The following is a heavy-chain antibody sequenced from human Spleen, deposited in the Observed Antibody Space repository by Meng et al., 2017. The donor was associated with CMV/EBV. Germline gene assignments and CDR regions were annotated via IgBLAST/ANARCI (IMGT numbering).Heavy chain of an antibody. CDR1: GYTFTNYA. V-gene: IGHV1-18*01. CDR3: ATVPVALSSGYYYVLDV. J-gene: IGHJ6*02. Sequence: ASVKVSCKASGYTFTNYAISWVRQAPGQGLEWMAWISGYNGNTNYAQNLQGRGTMTTGTSTSTAYMELRSLRSDDTAVYYCATVPVALSSGYYYVLDVWGQGTTVTVSS. CDR2: ISGYNGNT. D-gene: IGHD3-3*01.